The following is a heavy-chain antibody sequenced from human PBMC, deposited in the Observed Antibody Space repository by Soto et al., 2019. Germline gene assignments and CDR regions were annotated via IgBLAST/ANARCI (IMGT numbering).Heavy chain of an antibody. Sequence: PGGSLRLSCAASGFTFSDYYMAWIRQAPGKGLEWISFISNSGSDIYYSDSVKGRFTISRDNAKNSLYLLMSSLRAEDSALYFCARDGFAARFFGLWAHGTMVTVSS. V-gene: IGHV3-11*01. CDR3: ARDGFAARFFGL. J-gene: IGHJ3*01. CDR1: GFTFSDYY. D-gene: IGHD3-3*01. CDR2: ISNSGSDI.